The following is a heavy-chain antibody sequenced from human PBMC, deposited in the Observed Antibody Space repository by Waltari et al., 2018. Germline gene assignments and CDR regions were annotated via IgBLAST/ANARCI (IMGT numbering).Heavy chain of an antibody. CDR2: INVTPGGT. Sequence: QVLLAQSGAEVKMPGASVRVSCSGNTLSGYFLHLVRQAPGQGLEWMGWINVTPGGTLYAPKFQGRVTMTRDTSIATAYMELSGLRYDDTAVYYCATDRGGYPGMDVWGQGTTVTVSS. CDR1: GNTLSGYF. CDR3: ATDRGGYPGMDV. V-gene: IGHV1-2*02. D-gene: IGHD5-12*01. J-gene: IGHJ6*02.